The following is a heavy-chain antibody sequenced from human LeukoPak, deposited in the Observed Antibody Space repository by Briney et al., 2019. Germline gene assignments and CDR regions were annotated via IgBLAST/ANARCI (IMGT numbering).Heavy chain of an antibody. CDR3: AREDYSAFDI. J-gene: IGHJ3*02. CDR1: GGTFSSYA. CDR2: IIPIFGTA. D-gene: IGHD2-21*01. Sequence: SVKVSCKASGGTFSSYAMSWVRQAPGQGLEWMGGIIPIFGTANYAQKFQGRVTITADESTSTAYMELSSLRSEDTAVYYCAREDYSAFDIWGQGTMVTVSS. V-gene: IGHV1-69*01.